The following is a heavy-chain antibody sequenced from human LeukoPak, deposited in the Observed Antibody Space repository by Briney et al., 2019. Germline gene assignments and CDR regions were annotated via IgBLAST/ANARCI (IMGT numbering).Heavy chain of an antibody. D-gene: IGHD2-21*01. Sequence: GGSLTLSCAAAGFSFARSEMNWVRQAPGKGLEWISSSSMYYADSVKGRFTISRENAKQTLYLQMNSLRPEDTAVYYCARAGDKGTANWYFDLWGPGTLVTVSS. CDR3: ARAGDKGTANWYFDL. J-gene: IGHJ2*01. CDR2: SSM. V-gene: IGHV3-48*03. CDR1: GFSFARSE.